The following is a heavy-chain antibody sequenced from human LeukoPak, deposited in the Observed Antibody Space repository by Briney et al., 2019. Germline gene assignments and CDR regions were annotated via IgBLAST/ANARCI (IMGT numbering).Heavy chain of an antibody. V-gene: IGHV4-4*07. CDR1: GASISSYY. CDR2: IYTSGST. J-gene: IGHJ4*02. CDR3: ARHREATTVTNFAY. Sequence: SETLSLTCTVSGASISSYYWSWIRQPAGKGLEWIGRIYTSGSTNYNPSLKSRVTMSVDTSENQFSLRLSSVTAADTAVYYCARHREATTVTNFAYWGQGTLVTVSS. D-gene: IGHD4-17*01.